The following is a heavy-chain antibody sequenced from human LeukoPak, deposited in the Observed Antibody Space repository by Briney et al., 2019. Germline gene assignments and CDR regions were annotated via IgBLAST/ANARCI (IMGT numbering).Heavy chain of an antibody. CDR2: INPNSGGT. D-gene: IGHD6-19*01. J-gene: IGHJ4*02. Sequence: SVKVSCKASGYTFTGYYMHWVRQAPGQGLEWMGRINPNSGGTNYAQKFQGRVTMTRDTSISTAYMEPSRLRSDDTAVYYCARGIAVAGTPGYWGQGTLVTVSS. CDR1: GYTFTGYY. V-gene: IGHV1-2*06. CDR3: ARGIAVAGTPGY.